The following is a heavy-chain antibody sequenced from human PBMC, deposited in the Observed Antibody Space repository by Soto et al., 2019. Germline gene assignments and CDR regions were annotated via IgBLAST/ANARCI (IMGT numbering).Heavy chain of an antibody. V-gene: IGHV1-18*04. CDR3: AREDSTDPYFDY. J-gene: IGHJ4*02. CDR2: ISGYNGNT. D-gene: IGHD2-15*01. CDR1: GYTFTNYG. Sequence: QVQLVQSGTEVKKPGASVKVSCKASGYTFTNYGISWVRQAPGQGLEWMGWISGYNGNTNYAQRLQGRVTMTTDTSMRTAYMDLRSLRSDDTAVYYCAREDSTDPYFDYWGQGTLVTVSS.